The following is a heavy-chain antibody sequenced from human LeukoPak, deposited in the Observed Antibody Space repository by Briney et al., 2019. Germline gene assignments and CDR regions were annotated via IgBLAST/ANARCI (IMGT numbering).Heavy chain of an antibody. CDR3: ARVSQHYDILTGYYRLFDY. CDR1: GGSISSGGYY. V-gene: IGHV4-31*01. CDR2: IYYSGST. D-gene: IGHD3-9*01. J-gene: IGHJ4*02. Sequence: SETLSLTCTVSGGSISSGGYYWSWIRQHPGKGLEWIGYIYYSGSTYYNPSLKSLVTISVGTSKNQLSLKLSSVTASDTAVYYCARVSQHYDILTGYYRLFDYWGQGTLVTVSS.